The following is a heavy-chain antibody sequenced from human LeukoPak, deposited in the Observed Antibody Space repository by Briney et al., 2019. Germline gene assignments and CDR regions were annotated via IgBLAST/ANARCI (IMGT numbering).Heavy chain of an antibody. CDR2: IGTSTSYI. D-gene: IGHD3-10*02. J-gene: IGHJ6*04. CDR1: GFTFSTYI. V-gene: IGHV3-21*01. CDR3: AELGITMIGGV. Sequence: GGSLRLSCAASGFTFSTYIMNWVRQTPGKGLEWVSSIGTSTSYIYYADSVKGRFTISRDNAKNSLYLEMNSLRAEDTAVYYRAELGITMIGGVWGKGTTVTISS.